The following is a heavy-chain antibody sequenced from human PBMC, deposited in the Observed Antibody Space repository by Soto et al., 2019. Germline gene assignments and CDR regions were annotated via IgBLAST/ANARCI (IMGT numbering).Heavy chain of an antibody. CDR2: ISSSGDT. CDR3: ARYCTLKSVNCYSAY. CDR1: GFTFSDYY. Sequence: QVQLVESGGGLVKPGGSLRLSCAASGFTFSDYYMSWIRQAPGKGLEWVSYISSSGDTDYADSVKGRFTISRDNAKNSLSLQMNSLRAEDTAVYYCARYCTLKSVNCYSAYWGQGTLVTVSS. J-gene: IGHJ4*02. V-gene: IGHV3-11*01. D-gene: IGHD2-2*02.